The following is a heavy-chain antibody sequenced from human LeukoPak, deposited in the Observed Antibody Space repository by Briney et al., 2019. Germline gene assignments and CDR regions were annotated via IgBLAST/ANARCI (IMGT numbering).Heavy chain of an antibody. V-gene: IGHV5-51*01. CDR2: IYPGDSDT. J-gene: IGHJ6*03. CDR1: GSSFASHW. D-gene: IGHD2-15*01. Sequence: GASLQISCKVSGSSFASHWIGWVRQLPGKGLEWMGIIYPGDSDTRYSPSFQGQVTISADKSISTAYLQWSSLKASDTAMYYCARRGRVGDYYYMDVWGKGTTVTVSS. CDR3: ARRGRVGDYYYMDV.